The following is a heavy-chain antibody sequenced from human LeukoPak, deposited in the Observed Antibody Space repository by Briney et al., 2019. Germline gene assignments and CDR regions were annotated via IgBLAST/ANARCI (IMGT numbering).Heavy chain of an antibody. Sequence: GGSLRLSCSASGFTFSTYAMYWVRQTPGRELGYVSAIGSNGGSTYYADSVKGRFTISRDNPNNTLYLQMSSLRAEDTALYYCVRDFQIRSVSDTYWGQGSLVTVSS. D-gene: IGHD3-16*02. CDR3: VRDFQIRSVSDTY. V-gene: IGHV3-64D*06. J-gene: IGHJ4*02. CDR2: IGSNGGST. CDR1: GFTFSTYA.